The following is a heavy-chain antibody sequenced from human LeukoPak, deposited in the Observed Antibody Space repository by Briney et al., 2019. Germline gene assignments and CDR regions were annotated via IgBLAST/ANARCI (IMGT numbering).Heavy chain of an antibody. J-gene: IGHJ4*02. CDR3: AKGPRPGSSGYPNLDH. D-gene: IGHD3-22*01. CDR1: GFSVNNKY. Sequence: GGSLRLSCAASGFSVNNKYMNWVRQAPGKGLEWVSLIYGDTSTNYADSVKGGFTISRDTSKNTLYLQMNSLRVEDTAVYYCAKGPRPGSSGYPNLDHWGQGTLVTVSS. V-gene: IGHV3-53*01. CDR2: IYGDTST.